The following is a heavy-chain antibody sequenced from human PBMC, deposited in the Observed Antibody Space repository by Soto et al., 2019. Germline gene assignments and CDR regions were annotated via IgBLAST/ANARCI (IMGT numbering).Heavy chain of an antibody. CDR3: ASQLLFRMVYATDDAFDI. Sequence: GGSLRLSCAASGFTFSSYSMNWVRQAPGKGLEWVSYISSSSSTIYYADSVKGRFTISRDNAKNSLYLQMNSLRDEDTAAYYCASQLLFRMVYATDDAFDIWGQGTMVTVSS. CDR2: ISSSSSTI. D-gene: IGHD2-8*01. V-gene: IGHV3-48*02. J-gene: IGHJ3*02. CDR1: GFTFSSYS.